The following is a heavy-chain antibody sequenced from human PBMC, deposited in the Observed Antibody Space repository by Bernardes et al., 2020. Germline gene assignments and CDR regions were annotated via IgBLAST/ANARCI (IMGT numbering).Heavy chain of an antibody. CDR1: GFNVRNNY. CDR3: ARDAAFGFGV. Sequence: GSLRLSCAVSGFNVRNNYMRWVRQAPGTGLELVSIMYSNGDTYYADSVKGRFTISRDNSKNTVFLQMNSLRVEDTAVYYCARDAAFGFGVWGQGTLVSVS. CDR2: MYSNGDT. V-gene: IGHV3-53*01. D-gene: IGHD3-10*01. J-gene: IGHJ4*02.